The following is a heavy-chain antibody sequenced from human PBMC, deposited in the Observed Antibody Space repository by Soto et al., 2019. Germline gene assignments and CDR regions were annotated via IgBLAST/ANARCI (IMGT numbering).Heavy chain of an antibody. CDR3: ARLQAAVPHY. V-gene: IGHV4-39*01. Sequence: QVQLQESGPGLVMPSETLSLTCTVSGDSISGSPYFWGWIRQPPGKRLEWIGSIFYDGYTLYTPSLKSRATISVDTSKNQFSLNLTSVAAADTAIYFCARLQAAVPHYWGQGILVTVSS. CDR1: GDSISGSPYF. D-gene: IGHD6-13*01. J-gene: IGHJ4*02. CDR2: IFYDGYT.